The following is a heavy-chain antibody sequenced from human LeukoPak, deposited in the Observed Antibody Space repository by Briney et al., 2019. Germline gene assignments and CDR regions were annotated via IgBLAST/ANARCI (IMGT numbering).Heavy chain of an antibody. CDR2: MNPNSGNT. CDR1: GYTFTSYD. D-gene: IGHD5-24*01. J-gene: IGHJ6*02. Sequence: ASVKVSCKASGYTFTSYDINWVRQATGQGLEWMGWMNPNSGNTGYAQKFQGRVTMTRNTSISTAYMELSSLRSEDTAVYYCARGYGYNYGVPTYYYYGMDVWGQGTTVTVSS. V-gene: IGHV1-8*01. CDR3: ARGYGYNYGVPTYYYYGMDV.